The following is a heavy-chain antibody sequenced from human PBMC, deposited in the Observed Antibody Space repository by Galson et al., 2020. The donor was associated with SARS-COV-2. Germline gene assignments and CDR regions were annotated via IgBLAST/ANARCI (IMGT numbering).Heavy chain of an antibody. CDR1: GGSFSGYY. D-gene: IGHD2-21*02. CDR3: ARGAFPGGRGVTNYYYYGMDV. V-gene: IGHV4-34*01. J-gene: IGHJ6*02. Sequence: SQASETLSLTCAVYGGSFSGYYWSWIRQPPGKGLEWIGEINHSGSTNYNPSLKSRVTISVDTSKNQFSLKLSSVTAADTAVYYCARGAFPGGRGVTNYYYYGMDVWGQGTTVTVSS. CDR2: INHSGST.